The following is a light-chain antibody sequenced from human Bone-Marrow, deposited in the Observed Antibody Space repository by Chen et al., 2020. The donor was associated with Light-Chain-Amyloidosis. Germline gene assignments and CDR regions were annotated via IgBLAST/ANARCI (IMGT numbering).Light chain of an antibody. Sequence: DIVMTQSPDSLAVSLGERATLNCKSSQSLFFSSNNKNYLAWYQQKPRQPPKLLIYWASTRESGVPDRFSGSGSGTDFTLTINRLEPEDFAMYYCQQYGTSPLTFGGGTKVEIK. CDR3: QQYGTSPLT. CDR1: QSLFFSSNNKNY. V-gene: IGKV4-1*01. J-gene: IGKJ4*01. CDR2: WAS.